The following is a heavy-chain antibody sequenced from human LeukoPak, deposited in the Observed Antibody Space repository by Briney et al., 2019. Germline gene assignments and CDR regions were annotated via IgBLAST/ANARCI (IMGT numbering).Heavy chain of an antibody. CDR2: ISASSGTR. CDR3: ARGLAANDWFDP. Sequence: GGSLRLSCAASGFTFSDYYMNWIRQAPGKGLEWLSYISASSGTRYYADSVKGRFTISRDNAKNSLYLQMNSLRAEDTAVYYCARGLAANDWFDPWGEGTLVTVSS. CDR1: GFTFSDYY. D-gene: IGHD2-15*01. J-gene: IGHJ5*02. V-gene: IGHV3-11*01.